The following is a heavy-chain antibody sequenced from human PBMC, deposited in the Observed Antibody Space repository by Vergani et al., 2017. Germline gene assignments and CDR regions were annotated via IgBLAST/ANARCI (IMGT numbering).Heavy chain of an antibody. J-gene: IGHJ4*02. CDR2: ISGSGGST. CDR1: GFTFSSYA. D-gene: IGHD6-19*01. V-gene: IGHV3-23*01. CDR3: AKDGRGSSGWLVDY. Sequence: EVQLLESGGGLVQPGGSLRLSCAASGFTFSSYAMSWVRQAPGKGLEWVSAISGSGGSTYYADSVKGRFTISRDNSQNTLYLQMNSLRAEDTAVYYCAKDGRGSSGWLVDYWGQGTLVTVSS.